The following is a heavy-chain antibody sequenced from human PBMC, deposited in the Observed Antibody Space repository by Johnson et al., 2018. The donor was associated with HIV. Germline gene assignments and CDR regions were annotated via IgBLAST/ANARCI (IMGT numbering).Heavy chain of an antibody. D-gene: IGHD1-26*01. CDR1: GFTFSVYW. CDR3: ATLGGGSFHAFDI. J-gene: IGHJ3*02. Sequence: VESGGGLVQPGGSLRLSCAASGFTFSVYWMSWVRQAPGKGLEWVANIKQDGSEKYYVDSVKGRFTISRDNAKNSLYLQMNSLRAEDTAVYYCATLGGGSFHAFDIWGQGTMVTVSS. CDR2: IKQDGSEK. V-gene: IGHV3-7*05.